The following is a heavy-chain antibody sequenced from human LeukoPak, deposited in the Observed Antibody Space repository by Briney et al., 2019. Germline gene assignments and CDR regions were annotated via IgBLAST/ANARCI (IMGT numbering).Heavy chain of an antibody. CDR3: ARGPYSKGRYYYYYMDV. CDR1: GGSISSYY. D-gene: IGHD4-11*01. V-gene: IGHV4-4*07. CDR2: IYTSGST. Sequence: SETLSLTCTVSGGSISSYYWSWIRQPAGKGLEWIGRIYTSGSTNYNPSLKSRVTMSVDTSKNQFSLKLSSVTAADTAVYYCARGPYSKGRYYYYYMDVWGKGTTVTVSS. J-gene: IGHJ6*03.